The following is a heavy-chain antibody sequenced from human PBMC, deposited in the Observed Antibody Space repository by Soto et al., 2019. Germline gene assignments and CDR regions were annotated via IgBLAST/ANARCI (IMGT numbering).Heavy chain of an antibody. D-gene: IGHD2-2*02. J-gene: IGHJ4*02. CDR1: GFTFSSYW. CDR2: INQDRSEK. V-gene: IGHV3-7*01. CDR3: ARQRGYCSSTSCYIPFDS. Sequence: GWSLRLSCAASGFTFSSYWMSWVRQSPGKGLKMMANINQDRSEKHYVDSVKGRFTISRDNAKNLMYLQMNSLRAEDTAVYYCARQRGYCSSTSCYIPFDSWGQGT.